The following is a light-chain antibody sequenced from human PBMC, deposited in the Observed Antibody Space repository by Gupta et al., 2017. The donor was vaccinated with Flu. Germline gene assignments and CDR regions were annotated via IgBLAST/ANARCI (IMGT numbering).Light chain of an antibody. CDR1: SSDVGSYNL. CDR2: EDT. Sequence: QSALTQPASVSRSPGQSITISCTRGSSDVGSYNLVSWYQQHPGKAPKLMIYEDTKRPSGVSYRFSGSKSGNTASLTISGLQAEDGADYYCCSYVGSSIYVFGPGTKVTVL. J-gene: IGLJ1*01. CDR3: CSYVGSSIYV. V-gene: IGLV2-23*01.